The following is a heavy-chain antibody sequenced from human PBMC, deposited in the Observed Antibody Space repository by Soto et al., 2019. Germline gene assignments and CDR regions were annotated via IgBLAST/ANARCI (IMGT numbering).Heavy chain of an antibody. CDR3: VRNYD. D-gene: IGHD3-16*01. Sequence: EVQLVESGGDLVQPGGSLRLSCATSGFTFSGNGMSWVRQAPGKGLEWVANIKEDGSEKYYVDSVRGRFTISRDNAQNSLYLQMNSLRAEDSAVYYCVRNYDLGQGTLVSVSP. CDR1: GFTFSGNG. V-gene: IGHV3-7*05. J-gene: IGHJ4*02. CDR2: IKEDGSEK.